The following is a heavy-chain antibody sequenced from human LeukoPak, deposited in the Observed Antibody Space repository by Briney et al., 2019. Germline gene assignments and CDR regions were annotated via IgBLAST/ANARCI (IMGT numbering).Heavy chain of an antibody. V-gene: IGHV4-59*01. CDR2: IYYSGST. CDR1: GGSISSYY. CDR3: ARERKYSYGLLDY. Sequence: SETLSLTCTVSGGSISSYYWSWIRQPPGKGLEWIGYIYYSGSTNYNPSLKSRVTISVDTSKNQFSLKLSSVTAADTAVYYCARERKYSYGLLDYWGQGTLVTVSS. D-gene: IGHD5-18*01. J-gene: IGHJ4*02.